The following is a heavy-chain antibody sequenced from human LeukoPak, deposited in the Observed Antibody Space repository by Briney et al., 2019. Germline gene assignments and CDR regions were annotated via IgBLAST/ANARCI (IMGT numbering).Heavy chain of an antibody. V-gene: IGHV4-59*01. CDR2: VSYSGST. D-gene: IGHD2-2*01. CDR1: GGSIRSYY. J-gene: IGHJ5*01. CDR3: ARGGYQLLYDS. Sequence: PSETLSLTCTVSGGSIRSYYWTWIRQPPGKGLEWIGFVSYSGSTNYNPSLKSRVTISADTSENQFSLKLSSVTAADTAIYYCARGGYQLLYDSWGQGTLVTVSS.